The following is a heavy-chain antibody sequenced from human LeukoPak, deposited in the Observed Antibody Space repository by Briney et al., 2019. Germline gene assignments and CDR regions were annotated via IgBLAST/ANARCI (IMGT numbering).Heavy chain of an antibody. J-gene: IGHJ4*02. D-gene: IGHD3-10*01. V-gene: IGHV4-39*07. CDR3: SSLWFGEDKTLED. CDR1: GGSISSSSYY. Sequence: SETLSLTCTVSGGSISSSSYYWGWIRQSPGKGLESIGSIFFSGSTYYNPSIKSRVTISLDTSKNQVSLKLTTVTAADTAVYYCSSLWFGEDKTLEDWGQGTLVTVSS. CDR2: IFFSGST.